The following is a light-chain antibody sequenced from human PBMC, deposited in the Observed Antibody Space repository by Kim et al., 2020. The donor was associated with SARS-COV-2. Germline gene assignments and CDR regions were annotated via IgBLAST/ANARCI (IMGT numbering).Light chain of an antibody. CDR3: LLYHETTFM. CDR1: TGAVTSGFY. V-gene: IGLV7-43*01. Sequence: QAVVTQEPSLTVSPGGTVTVTCAVNTGAVTSGFYPNWFQQKAGQAPRALIYSTTNRHAWTPARFSGSIRGGKAILTLSDVEPGDEDYYYCLLYHETTFMVGGGTQLTVL. CDR2: STT. J-gene: IGLJ2*01.